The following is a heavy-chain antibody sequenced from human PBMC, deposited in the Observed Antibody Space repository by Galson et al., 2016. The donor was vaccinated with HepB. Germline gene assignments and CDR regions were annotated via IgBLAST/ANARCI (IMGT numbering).Heavy chain of an antibody. D-gene: IGHD5-24*01. CDR1: GFSFSTCA. CDR3: AKELKDGTYYLDY. J-gene: IGHJ4*02. CDR2: ISGSGAAT. V-gene: IGHV3-23*01. Sequence: SLRLSCAASGFSFSTCAMTWVRQAPGKGLEWVAAISGSGAATYYADSVQGRFSISRDNAKNTLDLQMNSLRVEDTAVYFCAKELKDGTYYLDYWGQGTLVTVTA.